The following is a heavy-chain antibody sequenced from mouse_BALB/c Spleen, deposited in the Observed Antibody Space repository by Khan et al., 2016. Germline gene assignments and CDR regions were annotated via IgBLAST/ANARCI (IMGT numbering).Heavy chain of an antibody. CDR3: VRQGMIIRPYFDY. V-gene: IGHV1-7*01. J-gene: IGHJ2*01. D-gene: IGHD2-4*01. CDR1: GYTFTSYW. CDR2: INPSTGYT. Sequence: VQLQESGAELAKPGASVKMSCKASGYTFTSYWMHWVKQRPGQGLEWIGYINPSTGYTEYNQTFKDKATLTADKSSSTAYMQLSSLTSEDSAVYYCVRQGMIIRPYFDYWGQGTTLTVSS.